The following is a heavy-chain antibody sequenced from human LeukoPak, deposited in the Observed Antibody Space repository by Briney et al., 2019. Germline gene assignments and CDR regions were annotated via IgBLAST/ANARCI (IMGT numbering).Heavy chain of an antibody. CDR2: ISAYNGNT. CDR1: GYTFTSYG. Sequence: ASVKVSCKASGYTFTSYGISWVRQAPGQGLEWMGWISAYNGNTNYAQKLQGRVTMTTDTSTSTAYMELRSLRSDDTAVYYCARDVLRYFDWLNNWFDPWGQGTLVTVPS. J-gene: IGHJ5*02. CDR3: ARDVLRYFDWLNNWFDP. V-gene: IGHV1-18*04. D-gene: IGHD3-9*01.